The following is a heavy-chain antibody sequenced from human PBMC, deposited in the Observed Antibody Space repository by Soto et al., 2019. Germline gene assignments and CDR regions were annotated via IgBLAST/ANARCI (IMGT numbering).Heavy chain of an antibody. V-gene: IGHV4-59*01. Sequence: SETLSLTCTVSGGSISNDYWSWIRQPPGKGLEWIGYIYYSGSTNYNPSLKSRVTISVDTSKNQFSLKLISVTAADTAVYYCAKWDSAMVTFDYWGQGTLVTVSS. D-gene: IGHD5-18*01. CDR3: AKWDSAMVTFDY. CDR1: GGSISNDY. J-gene: IGHJ4*02. CDR2: IYYSGST.